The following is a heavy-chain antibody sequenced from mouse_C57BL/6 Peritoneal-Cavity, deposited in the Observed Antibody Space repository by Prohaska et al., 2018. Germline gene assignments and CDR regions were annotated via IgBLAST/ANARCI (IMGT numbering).Heavy chain of an antibody. CDR3: ENYYGRDWYFDV. CDR2: IYHGSGST. J-gene: IGHJ1*03. Sequence: QVQLQQPGAELVQPGASVKMSCTASGYTFTSYRLTRAKQRPGQGIGWNGYIYHGSGSTNYNEKFKSKATVTVDTSTSTAYMQLSSRTSEDAAVYDCENYYGRDWYFDVWGTGTTVTVSS. D-gene: IGHD1-1*01. CDR1: GYTFTSYR. V-gene: IGHV1-55*01.